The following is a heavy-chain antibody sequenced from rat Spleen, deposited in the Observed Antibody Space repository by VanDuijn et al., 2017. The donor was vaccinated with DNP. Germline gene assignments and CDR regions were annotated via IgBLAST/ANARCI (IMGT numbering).Heavy chain of an antibody. CDR1: GFIFSNYW. Sequence: EVQLVESGVGPVQPGRSLKLSCLASGFIFSNYWMTWIRQAPGKGLEWVASISSTGANTYYSDSVKGRFSLSSDDARNTGYLQMNSLRSEDTATYYCAKGMYTTGWGAYWGQGTLVTVSS. D-gene: IGHD1-6*01. V-gene: IGHV5-31*01. J-gene: IGHJ3*01. CDR2: ISSTGANT. CDR3: AKGMYTTGWGAY.